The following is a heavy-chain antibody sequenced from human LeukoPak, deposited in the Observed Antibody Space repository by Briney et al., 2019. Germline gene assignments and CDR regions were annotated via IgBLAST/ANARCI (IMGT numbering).Heavy chain of an antibody. J-gene: IGHJ6*03. CDR1: GGSSSSSSYY. CDR3: ARQRWEPFYYYYYMDV. CDR2: IYYSGST. V-gene: IGHV4-39*01. Sequence: SETLSLTCTVSGGSSSSSSYYWGWIRQPPGKGLEWIGNIYYSGSTYYNPSLKSRVTISVDTSKNQFSLNLSSVTAADTAVYYCARQRWEPFYYYYYMDVWGKGTTVTVSS. D-gene: IGHD1-26*01.